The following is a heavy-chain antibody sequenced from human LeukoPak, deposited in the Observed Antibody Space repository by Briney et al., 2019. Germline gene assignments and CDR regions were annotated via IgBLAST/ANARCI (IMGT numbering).Heavy chain of an antibody. J-gene: IGHJ4*02. CDR3: AKLKYSSGYFDY. Sequence: ETLSLTCTVSGGSIRSSYYYWGWVRQPPGKGLEWVSAISGSGGSTYYADSVKGRFTISRDNSKNTLYLQMNSLRAEDTAVYYCAKLKYSSGYFDYWGQGTLVTVSS. V-gene: IGHV3-23*01. CDR1: GGSIRSSYYY. CDR2: ISGSGGST. D-gene: IGHD3-22*01.